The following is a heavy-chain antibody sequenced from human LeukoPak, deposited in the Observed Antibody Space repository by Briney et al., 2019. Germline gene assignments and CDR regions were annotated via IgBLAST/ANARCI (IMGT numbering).Heavy chain of an antibody. J-gene: IGHJ4*02. Sequence: PSETLSLTCTVSGGSISSYYWTWIRQPPGKGLEWIGEINHSGSTNYNSSLKSRATISVDTSKNQFSLILSSVTAADTAVYYCARAGFALAPHRGTPFDYWGQGTLVTVPS. CDR3: ARAGFALAPHRGTPFDY. CDR1: GGSISSYY. D-gene: IGHD6-6*01. V-gene: IGHV4-34*01. CDR2: INHSGST.